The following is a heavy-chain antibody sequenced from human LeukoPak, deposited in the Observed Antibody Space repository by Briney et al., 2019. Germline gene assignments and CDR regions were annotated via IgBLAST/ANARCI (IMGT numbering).Heavy chain of an antibody. D-gene: IGHD1-26*01. J-gene: IGHJ4*02. CDR1: GGSISSGGYS. CDR3: AGGGELPFDY. V-gene: IGHV4-30-2*01. Sequence: SETLSLTCAVSGGSISSGGYSWSWIRQPPGKGLEWIGYIYHSGSTYYNPSLKSRVTISVDRSKNQFSLKLSSVTAADTAVYYCAGGGELPFDYWGQGTLVTVPS. CDR2: IYHSGST.